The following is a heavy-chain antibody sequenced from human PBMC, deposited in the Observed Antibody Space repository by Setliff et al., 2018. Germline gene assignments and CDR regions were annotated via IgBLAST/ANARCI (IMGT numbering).Heavy chain of an antibody. CDR2: ISSANNYL. CDR1: GFAFASHN. Sequence: GGSLRLSCAASGFAFASHNMLWVRQAPGKGLEWVAAISSANNYLVYADSVKGRFTISRDNAKNSVYLQMNSLRAEHTAIYYCATTRVWIPVLDSCGQGTLVTVSS. V-gene: IGHV3-21*04. CDR3: ATTRVWIPVLDS. D-gene: IGHD5-18*01. J-gene: IGHJ4*02.